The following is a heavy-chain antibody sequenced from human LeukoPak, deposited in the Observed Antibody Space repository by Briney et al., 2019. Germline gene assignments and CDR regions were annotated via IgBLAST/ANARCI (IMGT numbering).Heavy chain of an antibody. CDR1: GYSFTSYW. J-gene: IGHJ4*02. CDR2: IYPDDSDT. CDR3: ARHYPGGDYFIDY. V-gene: IGHV5-51*01. D-gene: IGHD4-17*01. Sequence: GESLKISCKGSGYSFTSYWIGCVRQMPGKGLEWVGIIYPDDSDTRYSPSFQDQVTISADKSISTAYLQWSRLKASDTAMYYCARHYPGGDYFIDYWGQGTLFTVSS.